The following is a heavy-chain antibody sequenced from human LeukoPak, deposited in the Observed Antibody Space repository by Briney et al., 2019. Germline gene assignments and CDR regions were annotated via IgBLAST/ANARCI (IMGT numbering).Heavy chain of an antibody. D-gene: IGHD6-19*01. V-gene: IGHV3-66*01. Sequence: PGGSLRHSCAASGFTVSSNYMSWVRQAPGKGLEWVSVIYSGGSTYYADSVKGRFTISRDNSKNTLYLQMNSLRAEDTAVYYCAISGYSSGWYTDYWGQGTLVTVSS. J-gene: IGHJ4*02. CDR2: IYSGGST. CDR1: GFTVSSNY. CDR3: AISGYSSGWYTDY.